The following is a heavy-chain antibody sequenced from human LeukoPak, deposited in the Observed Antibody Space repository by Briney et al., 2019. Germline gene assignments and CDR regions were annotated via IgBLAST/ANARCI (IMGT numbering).Heavy chain of an antibody. Sequence: TSETLSLTCTVSGGSISSFFWSWIRQPPGKGLEWIGYVYSSGSTKYNPSLKSRLIISVDMSKNQFSLKLRSVSVADTAVYYCARLAPGNYDILTGDPKVVFDYWGQGALVTVSS. CDR1: GGSISSFF. CDR2: VYSSGST. J-gene: IGHJ4*02. D-gene: IGHD3-9*01. V-gene: IGHV4-59*01. CDR3: ARLAPGNYDILTGDPKVVFDY.